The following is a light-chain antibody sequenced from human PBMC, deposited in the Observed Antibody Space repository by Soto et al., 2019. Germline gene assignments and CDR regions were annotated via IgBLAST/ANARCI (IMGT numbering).Light chain of an antibody. CDR2: DNT. V-gene: IGLV1-51*01. CDR3: GTWDSGLSAVV. J-gene: IGLJ2*01. CDR1: SSNIGNNY. Sequence: SVLTQPPSVSAAPGQKVTISCSGSSSNIGNNYVSWYQQLPGTAPKLLIYDNTKRPSGIPDRFSGSKSGTSATLGITGLQTGDEADYYCGTWDSGLSAVVFGGGTKVTVL.